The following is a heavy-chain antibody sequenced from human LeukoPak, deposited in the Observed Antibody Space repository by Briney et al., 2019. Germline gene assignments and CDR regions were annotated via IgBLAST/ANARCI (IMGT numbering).Heavy chain of an antibody. CDR3: ARDSGDMVRGIFGD. D-gene: IGHD3-10*01. J-gene: IGHJ4*02. CDR2: IYHDGST. CDR1: GGSISSNNW. Sequence: SETLSLTCAVSGGSISSNNWWIWVRQSPEKGLEWIGEIYHDGSTNYNPSLKSRVTISVDTSKNQFSLRLSSVTAADTAVYYCARDSGDMVRGIFGDWGQGTLVTVSS. V-gene: IGHV4-4*02.